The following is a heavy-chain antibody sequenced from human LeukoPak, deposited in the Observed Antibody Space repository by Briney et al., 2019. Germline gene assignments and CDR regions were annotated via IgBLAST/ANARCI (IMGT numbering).Heavy chain of an antibody. CDR2: MNPNSGNT. V-gene: IGHV1-8*01. Sequence: GASVKVSCKASGYTFTSYDINWVRQATGQGLEWMGWMNPNSGNTGYAQKFHRRVTMTRNTSISTGYMGLSSLRSEDTAVYYCARDLHQLGQVSLPDYWGQGTLVTVSS. CDR1: GYTFTSYD. D-gene: IGHD1/OR15-1a*01. J-gene: IGHJ4*02. CDR3: ARDLHQLGQVSLPDY.